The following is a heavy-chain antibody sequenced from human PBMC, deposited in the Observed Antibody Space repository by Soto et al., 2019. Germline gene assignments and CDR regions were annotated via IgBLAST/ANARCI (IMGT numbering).Heavy chain of an antibody. J-gene: IGHJ4*02. CDR3: ARGGNSGPFDY. Sequence: QLQLQECGSGLVKPSQTVSLTYAVSGGSISSGGKSWSRIRQPPGTGLEWIGYIYHNGDTSYNPSLKSRVTISVDRSKNQFSLNLSSVTAADTAVYYCARGGNSGPFDYWGQGTLVMVSS. V-gene: IGHV4-30-2*01. D-gene: IGHD2-21*02. CDR2: IYHNGDT. CDR1: GGSISSGGKS.